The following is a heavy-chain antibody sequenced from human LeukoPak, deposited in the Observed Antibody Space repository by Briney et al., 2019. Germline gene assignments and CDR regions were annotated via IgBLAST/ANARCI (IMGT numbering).Heavy chain of an antibody. CDR1: RFTFRNYA. J-gene: IGHJ4*02. CDR3: ARDIAVAGNDY. CDR2: ISSSSSYI. Sequence: GGSLRLSCAGSRFTFRNYAMSWVRQAPGKGLEWVSSISSSSSYIYYADSVKGRFTISRDNAKNSLYLQMNSLRVEDTAVYYCARDIAVAGNDYWGQGTLVTVSS. V-gene: IGHV3-21*01. D-gene: IGHD6-19*01.